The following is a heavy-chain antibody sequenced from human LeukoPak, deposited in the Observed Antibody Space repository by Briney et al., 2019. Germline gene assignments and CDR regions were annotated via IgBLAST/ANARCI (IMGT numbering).Heavy chain of an antibody. CDR1: GGSISSSSYY. Sequence: PSETLSLTCTVSGGSISSSSYYWGWIRQPPGKGLEWIGSIYYSGSTYYNPSLKSRVTISVDTSKNQFSLKLSSVTAADTAVYYCAGGRVRAYYYMDVWGKGTTVTISS. CDR3: AGGRVRAYYYMDV. V-gene: IGHV4-39*07. CDR2: IYYSGST. J-gene: IGHJ6*03. D-gene: IGHD3-10*01.